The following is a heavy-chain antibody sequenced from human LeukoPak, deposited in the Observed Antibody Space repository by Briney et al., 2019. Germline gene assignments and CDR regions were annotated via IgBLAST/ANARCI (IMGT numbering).Heavy chain of an antibody. CDR3: AKDLDGAVTTSYFDY. D-gene: IGHD4-11*01. V-gene: IGHV3-23*01. Sequence: GGSLRLSCAASGFTFSTYAMSWVRQAPGKGLEWVSAISGSGGSTHYADSVKGRLTISRDNSKNTLYLQMNSLRAEDTAVYYCAKDLDGAVTTSYFDYWGQGTLVTVSS. CDR2: ISGSGGST. CDR1: GFTFSTYA. J-gene: IGHJ4*02.